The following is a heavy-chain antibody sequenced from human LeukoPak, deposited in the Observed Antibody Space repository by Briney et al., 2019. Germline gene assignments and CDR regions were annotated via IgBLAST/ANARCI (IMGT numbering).Heavy chain of an antibody. J-gene: IGHJ4*02. CDR2: INGDGSST. Sequence: GGSLRLSCAASGFTFSRYWMHWVRHAPGKGPVWVSRINGDGSSTTYADSVKGRFTISRDNARNTLFLQMNSLRAEDTAVYYCARDQLGDGDYLFDSWGQGILVTVSS. V-gene: IGHV3-74*01. D-gene: IGHD4-17*01. CDR1: GFTFSRYW. CDR3: ARDQLGDGDYLFDS.